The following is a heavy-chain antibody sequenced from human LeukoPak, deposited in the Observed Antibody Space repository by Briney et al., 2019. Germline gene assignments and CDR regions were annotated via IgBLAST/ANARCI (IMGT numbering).Heavy chain of an antibody. CDR2: VDPEDGET. D-gene: IGHD3-10*01. V-gene: IGHV1-69-2*01. Sequence: VKVSCKASGYTFTDYYMHWVQQAPGKGHEWMGRVDPEDGETIYAEKFQGRVTITADTSTDTAYMELSSLRSEDTAVYYCATDRWDNPPSPYYYGSGSYPKLDYWGQGTLVTVSS. J-gene: IGHJ4*02. CDR1: GYTFTDYY. CDR3: ATDRWDNPPSPYYYGSGSYPKLDY.